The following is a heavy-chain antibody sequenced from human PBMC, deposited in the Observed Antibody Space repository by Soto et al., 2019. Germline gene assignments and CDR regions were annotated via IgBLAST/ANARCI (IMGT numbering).Heavy chain of an antibody. D-gene: IGHD6-19*01. V-gene: IGHV3-7*05. CDR3: ARDWLGVAVAGNFDY. J-gene: IGHJ4*02. CDR2: IKQDGSEK. CDR1: GFTFSSYW. Sequence: HPGGSLRLSCAASGFTFSSYWMSWVRQAPGKGLEWVANIKQDGSEKYYVDSVKGRFTISRDNAKNSLYLQMNSLRAEGTAVYYCARDWLGVAVAGNFDYWGQGTLVTSPQ.